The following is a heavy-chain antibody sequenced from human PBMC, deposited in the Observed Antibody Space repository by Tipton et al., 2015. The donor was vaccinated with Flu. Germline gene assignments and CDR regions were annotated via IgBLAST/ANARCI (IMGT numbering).Heavy chain of an antibody. J-gene: IGHJ5*02. CDR1: GGPISSYY. CDR2: IYYSGST. Sequence: LRLSCTVSGGPISSYYWSWIRQPPGKGLEWIGYIYYSGSTNYNPSLKSRVTISVDTSKNQFSLKLSSVTAADTAVYYCARERTYYYGSGSYTNWFDPWGQGTLVTVSS. CDR3: ARERTYYYGSGSYTNWFDP. V-gene: IGHV4-59*01. D-gene: IGHD3-10*01.